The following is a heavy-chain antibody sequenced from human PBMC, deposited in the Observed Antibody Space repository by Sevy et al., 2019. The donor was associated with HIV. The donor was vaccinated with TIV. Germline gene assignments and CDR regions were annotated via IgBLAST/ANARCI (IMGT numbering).Heavy chain of an antibody. CDR3: AKRGGQYDLGMDV. Sequence: GGSLRLSCVASGFTFSSYEMNWVRQAPGKGLEWVSYISSSADTKYYADSVRGRFTISRDNAKKSLYLQMNSLRAEDTAVYYCAKRGGQYDLGMDVWGQGTTVTVSS. CDR1: GFTFSSYE. CDR2: ISSSADTK. D-gene: IGHD3-3*01. V-gene: IGHV3-48*03. J-gene: IGHJ6*02.